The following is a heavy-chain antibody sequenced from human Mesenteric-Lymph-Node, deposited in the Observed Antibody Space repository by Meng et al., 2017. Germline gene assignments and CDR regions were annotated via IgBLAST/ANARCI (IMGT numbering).Heavy chain of an antibody. CDR3: ARWSQPGFDP. V-gene: IGHV4-59*01. D-gene: IGHD5-18*01. Sequence: GSLRLSCTVSGGSISSYYWSWIRQPPGKGLEWIGYIYYSGSTNYNPSLKSRVTISVDTSKNQFSLKLSSVTAADTAVYYCARWSQPGFDPWGQGTLVTVSS. CDR1: GGSISSYY. CDR2: IYYSGST. J-gene: IGHJ5*02.